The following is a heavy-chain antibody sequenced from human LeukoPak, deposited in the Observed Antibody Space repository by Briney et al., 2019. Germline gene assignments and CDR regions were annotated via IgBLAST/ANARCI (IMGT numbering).Heavy chain of an antibody. CDR1: GFTFSSYG. J-gene: IGHJ4*02. V-gene: IGHV3-30*18. CDR2: ISYDGSNK. Sequence: PGGSLRLSCAASGFTFSSYGMHWVRQAPGKGLEWVAVISYDGSNKYYADSVKGRFTISRDNSKNTLYLQMNSLRAEDTAVYYCAKGPTTVVTQYYWGQGTLVTVSS. CDR3: AKGPTTVVTQYY. D-gene: IGHD4-23*01.